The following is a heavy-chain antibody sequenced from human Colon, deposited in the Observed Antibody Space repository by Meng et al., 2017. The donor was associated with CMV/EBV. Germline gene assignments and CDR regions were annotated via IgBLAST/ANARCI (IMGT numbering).Heavy chain of an antibody. J-gene: IGHJ4*02. CDR1: GFTFSDYY. V-gene: IGHV3-11*01. Sequence: GESLKISCAASGFTFSDYYMNWIRQAPGKGLEWVSYISTSGTTIYYADSVKGRFTISRDNSKNTLYLQMDSLRAEDTAVYYCAKAQSDWEFTLDYWGQGTLVTVSS. D-gene: IGHD3-10*01. CDR3: AKAQSDWEFTLDY. CDR2: ISTSGTTI.